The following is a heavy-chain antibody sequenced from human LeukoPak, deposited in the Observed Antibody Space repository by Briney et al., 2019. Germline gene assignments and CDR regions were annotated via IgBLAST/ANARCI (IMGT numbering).Heavy chain of an antibody. Sequence: PGGSLRLSCAASGFTFTDHWMSWVRQAPGKGLGWVANINEDGSEKYYVDSVKGRFTISRDNAKKSLYLQMNSLRAEDTAVYYCARGGTGASRDYWGQGTLVTVAS. D-gene: IGHD3/OR15-3a*01. V-gene: IGHV3-7*01. CDR1: GFTFTDHW. CDR3: ARGGTGASRDY. J-gene: IGHJ4*02. CDR2: INEDGSEK.